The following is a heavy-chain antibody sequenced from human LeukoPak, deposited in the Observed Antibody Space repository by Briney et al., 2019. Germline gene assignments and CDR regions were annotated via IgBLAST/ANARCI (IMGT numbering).Heavy chain of an antibody. CDR2: ISYDGSNK. CDR3: ARGVRIAVAGYIDY. Sequence: GGSLRLSCAASGFTFSSYAMHWVRQAPGKGLEWVAAISYDGSNKKYADSVKGRFTISRDNSKNMLYPQMNSLRAEDRTVYYCARGVRIAVAGYIDYWGQGTLVTVSS. J-gene: IGHJ4*02. V-gene: IGHV3-30*04. CDR1: GFTFSSYA. D-gene: IGHD6-19*01.